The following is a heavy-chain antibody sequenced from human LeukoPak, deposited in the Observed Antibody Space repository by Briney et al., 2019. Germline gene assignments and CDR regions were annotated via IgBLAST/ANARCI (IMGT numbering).Heavy chain of an antibody. CDR3: ATFLDSSGYYWGGY. Sequence: KPSETLSLTCTVSGASISSYYWNWIPQPPGKGLEWIGSTYYSGSTYYNPSLKSRVTISVDTPKNQFSLRLSSVTAADTAVYYCATFLDSSGYYWGGYWGQGTLVTVSS. CDR2: TYYSGST. J-gene: IGHJ4*02. V-gene: IGHV4-59*01. D-gene: IGHD3-22*01. CDR1: GASISSYY.